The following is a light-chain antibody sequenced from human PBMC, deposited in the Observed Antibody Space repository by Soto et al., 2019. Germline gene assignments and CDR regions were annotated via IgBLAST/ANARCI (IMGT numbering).Light chain of an antibody. CDR1: QTISSW. CDR3: QQYNSYWM. V-gene: IGKV1-5*03. Sequence: DIQMTQYPSTLSGSVGDRVTITCRASQTISSWLAWYQQKPGKAPKLLIYKASTLKSGVPSRFSGSGSGTEFTLTISSLQPDDFATYYCQQYNSYWMFGLVIKVDIK. J-gene: IGKJ1*01. CDR2: KAS.